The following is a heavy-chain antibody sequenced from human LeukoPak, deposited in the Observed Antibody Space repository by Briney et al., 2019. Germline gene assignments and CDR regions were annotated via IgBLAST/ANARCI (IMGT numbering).Heavy chain of an antibody. Sequence: SETLSLTCTVSGGSISSYYWNWIRQPPGKGLEWIGYIYYSGSTNYNPSLKSRVTISVDTSKNQFSLKLSSVTAADTAVYYCARHVGSGWEYFQHWGQGTLVTVSS. J-gene: IGHJ1*01. CDR3: ARHVGSGWEYFQH. V-gene: IGHV4-59*08. CDR2: IYYSGST. CDR1: GGSISSYY. D-gene: IGHD6-19*01.